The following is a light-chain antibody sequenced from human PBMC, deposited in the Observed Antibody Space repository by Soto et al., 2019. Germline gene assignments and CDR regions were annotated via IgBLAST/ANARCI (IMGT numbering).Light chain of an antibody. CDR3: LLHFGGVWV. V-gene: IGLV7-46*01. CDR1: IDTVTTSHW. CDR2: DTT. J-gene: IGLJ7*01. Sequence: QAVVTQESSLTVSPGGTVTLTCDSSIDTVTTSHWPYWFQQKPGQAPKTLIYDTTNRHSWTPARFSGSILGGKAALTVSNVQPEDEADYYCLLHFGGVWVFGGGTQLTVL.